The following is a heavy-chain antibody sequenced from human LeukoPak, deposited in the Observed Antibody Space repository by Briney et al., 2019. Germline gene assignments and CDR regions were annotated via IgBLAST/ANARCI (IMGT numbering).Heavy chain of an antibody. CDR3: AKGGTYYYGSSGYYRDAFDI. J-gene: IGHJ3*02. Sequence: GGSLRLSCAASGFTFSSYAMSWVRQAPGKGLEWVSAISGSGGSTYYADSVKGRFTISRDNSKNTLYLQMNSLRAEDTAVYYCAKGGTYYYGSSGYYRDAFDIWGQGTMVTVSS. V-gene: IGHV3-23*01. CDR1: GFTFSSYA. D-gene: IGHD3-22*01. CDR2: ISGSGGST.